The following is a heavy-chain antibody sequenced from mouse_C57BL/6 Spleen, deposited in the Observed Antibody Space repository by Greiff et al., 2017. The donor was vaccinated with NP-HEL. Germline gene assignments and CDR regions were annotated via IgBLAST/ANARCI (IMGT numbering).Heavy chain of an antibody. J-gene: IGHJ2*01. CDR1: GFTFSDYG. V-gene: IGHV5-17*01. CDR3: ARDHEDYFDY. CDR2: ISSGSSTI. Sequence: EVQGVESGGGLVKPGGSLKLSCEASGFTFSDYGMHWVRQAPERGLEWVAYISSGSSTIYYADTVKGRFTISRDNAKNTLFLQMTSLRSEDTAMYYCARDHEDYFDYWGQGTTLTVSS.